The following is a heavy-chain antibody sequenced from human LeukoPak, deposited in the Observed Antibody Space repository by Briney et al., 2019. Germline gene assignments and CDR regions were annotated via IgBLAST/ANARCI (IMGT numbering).Heavy chain of an antibody. D-gene: IGHD3-9*01. CDR2: IIPIFGTA. CDR1: GGTFSSYA. J-gene: IGHJ4*02. V-gene: IGHV1-69*13. Sequence: SVKVSCKASGGTFSSYAISWVRQAPGQGLEWMGGIIPIFGTANYAQKFQGRVTITADESTSTAYMELSSLRSEDTAVYYCARARYYDILTGYYHFDYWGQGTLVTVSS. CDR3: ARARYYDILTGYYHFDY.